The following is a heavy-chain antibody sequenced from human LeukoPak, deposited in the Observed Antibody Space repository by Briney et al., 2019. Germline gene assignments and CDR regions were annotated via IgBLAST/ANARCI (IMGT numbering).Heavy chain of an antibody. CDR1: GYSISSGYC. V-gene: IGHV4-38-2*02. Sequence: SETLSPTCTVSGYSISSGYCWGWIRQPPGKGLEWIGSIYHSGSTYYNPSLKSRVTISVDTSKNQFSLKLSSVTAADTAVYYCARVPTKSSWWDYYYYMDVWGKGTTVTISS. D-gene: IGHD6-13*01. CDR3: ARVPTKSSWWDYYYYMDV. CDR2: IYHSGST. J-gene: IGHJ6*03.